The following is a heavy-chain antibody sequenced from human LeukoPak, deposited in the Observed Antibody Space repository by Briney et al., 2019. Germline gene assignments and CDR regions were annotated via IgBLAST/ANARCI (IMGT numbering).Heavy chain of an antibody. CDR2: ISDTGNT. V-gene: IGHV3-23*01. D-gene: IGHD2-15*01. CDR3: AKAPVTTCRGAFCYPFDY. CDR1: GFTFSIYW. Sequence: PGGSLRLSCAGSGFTFSIYWMSWVRQAPGKGLEWVSAISDTGNTYHADSVKGRFAISRDSSKNTLFLQMNRLRPEDAAVYYCAKAPVTTCRGAFCYPFDYWGLGTLVTVSS. J-gene: IGHJ4*02.